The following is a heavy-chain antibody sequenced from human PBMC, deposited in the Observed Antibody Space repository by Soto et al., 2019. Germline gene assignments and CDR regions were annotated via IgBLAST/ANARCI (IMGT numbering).Heavy chain of an antibody. J-gene: IGHJ4*02. D-gene: IGHD3-10*01. CDR3: ARFTMVRGVTKNVTSYYFDY. CDR1: GGSISSGGYY. V-gene: IGHV4-31*03. Sequence: PSETLSLTCTVSGGSISSGGYYWSWIRQHPGKGLEWIGYINHSGSTNYNPSLKSRVTISVDTSKNQFSLKLSSVTAADTAVYYCARFTMVRGVTKNVTSYYFDYWGQGTLVTVSS. CDR2: INHSGST.